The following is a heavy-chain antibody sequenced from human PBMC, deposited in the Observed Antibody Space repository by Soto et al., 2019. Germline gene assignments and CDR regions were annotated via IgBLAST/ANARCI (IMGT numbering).Heavy chain of an antibody. CDR1: GGTLNTYT. Sequence: QVQLVQSGPQVKKPGSSVKVSCKASGGTLNTYTISWVRQAPRQGFEWMGRIIPALGIPNYAQKFQGRVTMTTDKSTITAYMELTSLRSDDTVICYCIGDSASGINANYFDPWGQGTLVTVSS. J-gene: IGHJ5*02. V-gene: IGHV1-69*02. D-gene: IGHD3-10*01. CDR3: IGDSASGINANYFDP. CDR2: IIPALGIP.